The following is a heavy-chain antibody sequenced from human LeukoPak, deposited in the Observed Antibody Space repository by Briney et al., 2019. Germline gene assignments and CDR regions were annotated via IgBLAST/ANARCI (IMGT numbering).Heavy chain of an antibody. Sequence: GGSLRLSCAASGFTFDDYGMSWVRQAPGKGLEWVSGINWNGASTGYGDSVKGRFTISRVNAKNSLYLQMSSLRADDTALYLCARVSGGSYYGDFDYWGQGTLVTVSS. CDR1: GFTFDDYG. CDR3: ARVSGGSYYGDFDY. CDR2: INWNGAST. J-gene: IGHJ4*02. D-gene: IGHD1-26*01. V-gene: IGHV3-20*01.